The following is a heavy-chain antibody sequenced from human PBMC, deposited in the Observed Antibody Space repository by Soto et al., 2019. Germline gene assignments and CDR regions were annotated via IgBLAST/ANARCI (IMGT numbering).Heavy chain of an antibody. D-gene: IGHD3-10*01. V-gene: IGHV4-4*02. CDR2: IYHSGST. CDR1: VVSISSSNW. J-gene: IGHJ6*01. CDR3: ARETYYYGSGSYRDSYYGMEL. Sequence: SETLSLTCAFSVVSISSSNWWSWVRQPPGEGLEWIGEIYHSGSTNYNPSLKSRVTISVDKSKNQFSLKLSSVTAADTAVYYCARETYYYGSGSYRDSYYGMELWGQGTPANVSS.